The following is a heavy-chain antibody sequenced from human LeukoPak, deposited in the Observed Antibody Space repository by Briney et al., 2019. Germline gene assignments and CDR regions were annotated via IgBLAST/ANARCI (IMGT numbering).Heavy chain of an antibody. CDR1: GFTFSSFE. CDR3: ARFPIQMVRGITSYYYGMDV. CDR2: ITSSGDDI. Sequence: GGSLRLSCAASGFTFSSFEMNWVRQAPGKGLEWISFITSSGDDIFYADSVKGRFTISRDNAKNSLYLQMNSLRAEDTAVYYYARFPIQMVRGITSYYYGMDVWGQGTTVTVSS. V-gene: IGHV3-48*03. D-gene: IGHD3-10*01. J-gene: IGHJ6*02.